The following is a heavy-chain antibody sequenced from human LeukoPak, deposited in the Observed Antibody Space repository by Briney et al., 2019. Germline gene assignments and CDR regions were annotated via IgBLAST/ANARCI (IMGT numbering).Heavy chain of an antibody. J-gene: IGHJ4*02. D-gene: IGHD2-15*01. Sequence: PGGSLRLSCAASGFTFSIYDMRCVREAPGEGVEWGSSITDSGGSTYYADSVKGRFTISRDNTKNSLYLQMNSLRAEDTAVYYCARDWALGYCSGGSCYADYWGQGTLVTVSS. CDR3: ARDWALGYCSGGSCYADY. CDR1: GFTFSIYD. CDR2: ITDSGGST. V-gene: IGHV3-23*01.